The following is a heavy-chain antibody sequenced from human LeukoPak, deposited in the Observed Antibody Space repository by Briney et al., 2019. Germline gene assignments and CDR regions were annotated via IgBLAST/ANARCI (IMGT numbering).Heavy chain of an antibody. V-gene: IGHV3-66*02. CDR3: ARGKGEYSNYEVY. Sequence: GGSLRLSCAASGFTVSSNYMSWVRQAPGKGLEWVSVIYSGGSTYYAASLKGRFTISRDNSKNTLYLKMNSLRAEDTAVYYCARGKGEYSNYEVYWGQGTLVTVSS. D-gene: IGHD4-11*01. CDR1: GFTVSSNY. J-gene: IGHJ4*02. CDR2: IYSGGST.